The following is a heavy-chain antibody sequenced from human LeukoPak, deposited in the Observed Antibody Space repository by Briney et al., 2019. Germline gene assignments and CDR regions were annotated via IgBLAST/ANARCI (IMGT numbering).Heavy chain of an antibody. CDR2: INPNSGGT. V-gene: IGHV1-2*06. D-gene: IGHD3-16*01. CDR1: GYTFTGYY. J-gene: IGHJ4*02. Sequence: ASVKVSCKASGYTFTGYYMHWVRQAPGQGLEWMGRINPNSGGTNYAQKFQGRVTMTRDRSISTAYMELSRLRSHDTAVDQYARNLEGVIWAYTCCGQGWLVTVSS. CDR3: ARNLEGVIWAYTC.